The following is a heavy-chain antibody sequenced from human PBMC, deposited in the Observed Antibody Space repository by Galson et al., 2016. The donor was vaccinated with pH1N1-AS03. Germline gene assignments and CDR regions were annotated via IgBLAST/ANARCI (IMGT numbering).Heavy chain of an antibody. Sequence: SVKVSCKASGYAFTDYYMHLLRQAPGQGLEWMAWINTDSGGTDYVQKFQGRVTMTRDASISTTYMELSSLRSDDTAVYYCVRGSPHSGSTNYAFEFWGRGTMVTVSS. CDR3: VRGSPHSGSTNYAFEF. CDR2: INTDSGGT. J-gene: IGHJ3*01. D-gene: IGHD6-13*01. CDR1: GYAFTDYY. V-gene: IGHV1-2*02.